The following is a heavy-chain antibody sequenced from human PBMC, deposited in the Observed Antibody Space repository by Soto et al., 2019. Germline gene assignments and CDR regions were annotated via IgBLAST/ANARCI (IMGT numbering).Heavy chain of an antibody. J-gene: IGHJ6*02. CDR3: ARHHVLLWFGELLGGMDV. V-gene: IGHV3-33*01. CDR1: GFTFSSYG. D-gene: IGHD3-10*01. CDR2: IWYDGSNK. Sequence: GGSLRLSCAASGFTFSSYGMHWVRQAPGKGLEWVEVIWYDGSNKYYADSVKGRFTISRDNSKNTLYLQMNSLRAEDTAVYYCARHHVLLWFGELLGGMDVWGQGTTVTVSS.